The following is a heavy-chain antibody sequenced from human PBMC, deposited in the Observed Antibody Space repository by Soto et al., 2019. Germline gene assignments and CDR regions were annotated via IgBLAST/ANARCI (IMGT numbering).Heavy chain of an antibody. CDR2: IYYSGST. V-gene: IGHV4-59*01. CDR3: ARVYCSGGSCYSGYFDY. CDR1: GGSISSYY. D-gene: IGHD2-15*01. J-gene: IGHJ4*02. Sequence: SETLSLTCTVSGGSISSYYCSWIRQPPGKGLEWIGYIYYSGSTNYNPSLKSRVTISVDTSKNQFSLKLSSVTAADTAVYYCARVYCSGGSCYSGYFDYWGQGTLVTVS.